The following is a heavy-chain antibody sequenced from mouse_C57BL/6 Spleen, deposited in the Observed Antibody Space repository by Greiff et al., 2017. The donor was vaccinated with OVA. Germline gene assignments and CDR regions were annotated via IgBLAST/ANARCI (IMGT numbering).Heavy chain of an antibody. CDR3: TRKGLRRAMDY. D-gene: IGHD2-4*01. CDR2: IDPETGGT. CDR1: GYTFTDYE. J-gene: IGHJ4*01. Sequence: QVHVKQSGAELVRPGASVTLSCKASGYTFTDYEMHWVKQTPVHGLEWIGAIDPETGGTAYNQKFKGKAILTADKSSSTAYMELRSLTSEDSAVYYCTRKGLRRAMDYWGQGTSVTVSS. V-gene: IGHV1-15*01.